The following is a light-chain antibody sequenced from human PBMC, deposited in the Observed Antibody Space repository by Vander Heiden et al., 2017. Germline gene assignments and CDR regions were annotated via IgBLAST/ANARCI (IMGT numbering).Light chain of an antibody. V-gene: IGLV1-51*01. CDR1: SSNIGNNY. J-gene: IGLJ3*02. Sequence: QSVFTSPPSVSAAPGQKVTMYCAGSSSNIGNNYVAWYQQLPGTAPKRLIYDNNKRPSGIPDRFSGSKSGTSATLGITGLQTGDEADYYCGTWDSSLSAGRVFGGGTKLTVL. CDR2: DNN. CDR3: GTWDSSLSAGRV.